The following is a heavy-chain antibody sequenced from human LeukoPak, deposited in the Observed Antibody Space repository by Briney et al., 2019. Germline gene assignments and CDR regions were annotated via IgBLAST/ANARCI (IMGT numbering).Heavy chain of an antibody. V-gene: IGHV1-2*02. CDR1: GYTFTGYY. D-gene: IGHD6-19*01. CDR2: INPNSGGT. CDR3: ATDRVGSGWSRGWYYYGMDV. J-gene: IGHJ6*02. Sequence: ASVKVSCKASGYTFTGYYMHWVRQAPGQGLEWMGWINPNSGGTNYAQKFQGRVTMTRDTSISTAYMELSSLRSEDTAVYYCATDRVGSGWSRGWYYYGMDVWGQGTTVTVSS.